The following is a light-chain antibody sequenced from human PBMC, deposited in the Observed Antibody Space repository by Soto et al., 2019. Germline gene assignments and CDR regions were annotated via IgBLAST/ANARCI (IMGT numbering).Light chain of an antibody. J-gene: IGLJ1*01. CDR1: SSNIGTKS. CDR3: AAWDDSLNGPV. CDR2: TNN. Sequence: QLVLTQPPSASGTPGQRVTISCSGSSSNIGTKSVNWYQHLPGTAPKLLIYTNNERPSGVPDRFSGPKSGTSASLAIGGLQSEDEADYYCAAWDDSLNGPVFGTGTKLTVL. V-gene: IGLV1-44*01.